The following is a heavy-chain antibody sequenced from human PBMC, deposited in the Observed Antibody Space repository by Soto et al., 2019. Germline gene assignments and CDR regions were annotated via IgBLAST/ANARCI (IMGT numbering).Heavy chain of an antibody. V-gene: IGHV3-21*01. CDR3: ARGPVAAIVPYYFDY. D-gene: IGHD5-18*01. CDR1: GFTFRSYT. J-gene: IGHJ4*02. Sequence: GGSLRLSCAASGFTFRSYTMSWVRQAPGKGLEWVSSISTSSSYIYYADSVKGRFTISKDNAKNSLYLQMNSLRAEDTAVYYCARGPVAAIVPYYFDYWGQGTLVTVSS. CDR2: ISTSSSYI.